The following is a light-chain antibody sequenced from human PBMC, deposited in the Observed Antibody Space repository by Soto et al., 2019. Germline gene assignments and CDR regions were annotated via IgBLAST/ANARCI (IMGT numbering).Light chain of an antibody. CDR1: QTISNSY. CDR2: GAS. J-gene: IGKJ1*01. Sequence: EIVLTQSPGTLSLSPGERATLSCRAIQTISNSYSAWYQQKPGQAPRLLIYGASTRATGIPERFSGSGSGTDFTLTISRLEPGDFAVYYCQVYGDSSPTFGQGTKVEIK. CDR3: QVYGDSSPT. V-gene: IGKV3-20*01.